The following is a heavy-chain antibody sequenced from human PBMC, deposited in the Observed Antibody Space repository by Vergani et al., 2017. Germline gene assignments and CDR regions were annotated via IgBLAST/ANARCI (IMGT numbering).Heavy chain of an antibody. Sequence: QVQLVQSGAEVKKPGASVKVSCKASGYTFTGYFIHWVRQAPGQGLEWMGRVNPNSGRTNYAQNFQGRVTLTRDTSISTTYMELSRLRSDETAVYYCTRGRMTVDYWGQGTLVTVSS. CDR1: GYTFTGYF. CDR3: TRGRMTVDY. CDR2: VNPNSGRT. J-gene: IGHJ4*02. D-gene: IGHD2-15*01. V-gene: IGHV1-2*02.